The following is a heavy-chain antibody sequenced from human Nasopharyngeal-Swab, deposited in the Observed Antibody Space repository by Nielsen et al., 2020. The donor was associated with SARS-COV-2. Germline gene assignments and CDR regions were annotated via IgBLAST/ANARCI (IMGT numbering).Heavy chain of an antibody. D-gene: IGHD1-26*01. CDR1: GYTFTSYG. CDR2: ISAYNGNT. Sequence: ASVKVSCKASGYTFTSYGISWVRQAHGQGLEWMGWISAYNGNTNYAQKLQGRVTMTTDTSTSTAYMELRSLRSDDTAVYYCARDMVGATIYYYGMDVWGQGTTVTVSS. V-gene: IGHV1-18*01. CDR3: ARDMVGATIYYYGMDV. J-gene: IGHJ6*02.